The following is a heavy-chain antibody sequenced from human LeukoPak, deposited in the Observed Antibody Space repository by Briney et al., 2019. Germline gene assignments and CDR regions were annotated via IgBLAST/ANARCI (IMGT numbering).Heavy chain of an antibody. Sequence: GGSLRLSCAASGFTFSSYSMNWVRQAPGKGLEWVSSISSSSYIYYADSVKGRFTISKDNSKNTLYLQMNSLRVEDTAVYYCARAGHCTNGICYTADFDYWGQGTLVTVSS. CDR2: ISSSSYI. D-gene: IGHD2-8*01. CDR1: GFTFSSYS. CDR3: ARAGHCTNGICYTADFDY. J-gene: IGHJ4*02. V-gene: IGHV3-21*04.